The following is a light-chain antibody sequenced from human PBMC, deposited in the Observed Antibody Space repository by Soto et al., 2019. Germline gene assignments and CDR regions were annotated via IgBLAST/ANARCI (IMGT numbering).Light chain of an antibody. CDR2: GAS. CDR3: QQSGSSLT. CDR1: QRVPSTY. J-gene: IGKJ1*01. V-gene: IGKV3-20*01. Sequence: EIVLTQSPGTPSLSPGERATLSCRASQRVPSTYLAWYQQKPGQAPRLLIYGASSRAAGIPDRFSGSGSGTEFTLTISRLEPEDFAVYYCQQSGSSLTFGQGTKVESK.